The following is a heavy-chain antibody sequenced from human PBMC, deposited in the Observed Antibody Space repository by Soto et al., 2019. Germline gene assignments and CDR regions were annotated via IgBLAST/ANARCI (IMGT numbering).Heavy chain of an antibody. J-gene: IGHJ4*02. CDR1: GYSFTTYG. CDR3: AREMWTRSGPQNFFDY. Sequence: QVQLVQSEGEMKQPGASVKVSCKASGYSFTTYGFCWVRQVPGQGLEWMGYIIPSSGDTTYAPNLQDRVTMTTDSSTTTVYMELRSLRSDDTAVYYCAREMWTRSGPQNFFDYWGQGALVTVSS. CDR2: IIPSSGDT. D-gene: IGHD6-25*01. V-gene: IGHV1-18*01.